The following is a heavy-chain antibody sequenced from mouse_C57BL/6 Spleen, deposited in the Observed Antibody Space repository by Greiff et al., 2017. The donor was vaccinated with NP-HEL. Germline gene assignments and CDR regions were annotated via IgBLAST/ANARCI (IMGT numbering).Heavy chain of an antibody. CDR2: INYDGSST. Sequence: EVMLVESEGGLVQPGSSMKLSCTASGFTFSDYYMAWVRQVPEKGLEWVANINYDGSSTYYLDSLKSRFIISSDNAKNILYLQMSSLKSEDTATYYCARDHYGSPGAMDYWGQGTSVTVSS. D-gene: IGHD1-1*01. V-gene: IGHV5-16*01. J-gene: IGHJ4*01. CDR1: GFTFSDYY. CDR3: ARDHYGSPGAMDY.